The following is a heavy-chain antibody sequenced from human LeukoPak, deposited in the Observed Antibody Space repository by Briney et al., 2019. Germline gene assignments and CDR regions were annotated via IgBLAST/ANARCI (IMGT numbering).Heavy chain of an antibody. CDR1: GFIFSSYE. Sequence: GGSLRLSCAASGFIFSSYEMNWVRQVPGKGLEWVSYISTRGGTIYYADSVKGRFTISRDNAKNSLYLQMNSLRAEDTAVYYCARDSYYGGTQDYWGQGTLVTVSS. CDR2: ISTRGGTI. V-gene: IGHV3-48*03. J-gene: IGHJ4*02. D-gene: IGHD4-23*01. CDR3: ARDSYYGGTQDY.